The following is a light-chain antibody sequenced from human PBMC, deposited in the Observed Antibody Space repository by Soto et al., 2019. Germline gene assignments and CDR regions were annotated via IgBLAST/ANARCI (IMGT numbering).Light chain of an antibody. CDR2: AAS. CDR1: QSISSY. Sequence: IQMTQSPCSLSASVGDRVTITCRSSQSISSYLNWYQHKXWKAPKLLIYAASSLQSWLPSRFSGSGSGKDFTLTIRSLQPEDFATFYCQRSYTTPLTFGQGTKVDIK. CDR3: QRSYTTPLT. V-gene: IGKV1-39*01. J-gene: IGKJ1*01.